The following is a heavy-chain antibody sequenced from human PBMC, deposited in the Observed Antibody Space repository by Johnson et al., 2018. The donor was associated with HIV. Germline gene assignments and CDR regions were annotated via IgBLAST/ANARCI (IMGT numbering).Heavy chain of an antibody. D-gene: IGHD4-17*01. CDR2: ISYDGSNK. CDR1: GFTVSSNH. CDR3: ARGRKTVTTVRPSAFDI. J-gene: IGHJ3*02. Sequence: QVQLVESGGGLVQPGRSLRLSCAASGFTVSSNHMRWVSQAPGKGLEWVAVISYDGSNKYYADSVKGRFTISRDNSKNTLYLQMNSLRAEDTAVYYCARGRKTVTTVRPSAFDIWGQGTMVTVSS. V-gene: IGHV3-30-3*01.